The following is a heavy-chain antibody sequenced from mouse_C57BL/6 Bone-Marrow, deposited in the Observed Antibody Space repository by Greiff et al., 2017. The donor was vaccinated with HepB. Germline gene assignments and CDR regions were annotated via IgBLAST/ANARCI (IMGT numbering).Heavy chain of an antibody. J-gene: IGHJ1*03. CDR3: ARQRDYDVWWYFEV. D-gene: IGHD2-4*01. CDR1: GFTFSSYG. Sequence: EVMLVESGGDLVKPGGSLKLSCAASGFTFSSYGMSWVRQTPDKRLEWVATISSGGSYTYYPDSVKGRFTISRDNAKNTLYLQMSSLKSGDTAMYYWARQRDYDVWWYFEVWGTGTTVTVSS. CDR2: ISSGGSYT. V-gene: IGHV5-6*01.